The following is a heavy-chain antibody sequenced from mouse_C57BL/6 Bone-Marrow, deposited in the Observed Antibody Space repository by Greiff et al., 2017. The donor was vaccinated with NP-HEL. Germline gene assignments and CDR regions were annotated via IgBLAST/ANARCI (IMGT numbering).Heavy chain of an antibody. CDR1: GFSLTSYG. V-gene: IGHV2-9*01. CDR3: ARQVMPGAWFAY. D-gene: IGHD2-2*01. CDR2: IWGGGST. Sequence: VKVVESGPGLVAPSQSLSIPCTVSGFSLTSYGVDWVRQPPGKGLEWLGVIWGGGSTNYNSALMSRLSISKDNSKSQVFLKMNSLQTDDTAMYYCARQVMPGAWFAYWGQGTLVTVSA. J-gene: IGHJ3*01.